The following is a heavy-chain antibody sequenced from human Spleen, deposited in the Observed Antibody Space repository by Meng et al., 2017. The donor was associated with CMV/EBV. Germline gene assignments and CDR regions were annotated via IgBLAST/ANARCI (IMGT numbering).Heavy chain of an antibody. D-gene: IGHD6-13*01. CDR2: ISAHNGNT. CDR3: ARGKGYYSSSGNFDY. CDR1: GYTFTTYG. J-gene: IGHJ4*02. V-gene: IGHV1-18*01. Sequence: ASVKVSCKASGYTFTTYGITWVRQAPGQGLEWMGWISAHNGNTNYAQDLQGRVTMTTDRSTSTAYMELRSLRSDDTAVYSCARGKGYYSSSGNFDYWGQGTLVTVSS.